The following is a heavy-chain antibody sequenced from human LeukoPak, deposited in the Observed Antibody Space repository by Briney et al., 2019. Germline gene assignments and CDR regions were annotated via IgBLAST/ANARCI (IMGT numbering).Heavy chain of an antibody. CDR3: AKDAQGLVRGGIYFDF. V-gene: IGHV3-23*01. Sequence: GGSLRLSCAASGFTFKTYAMNWVRQVPGKGPEWVSSMSGSGSSTDYADSVKGRFTISRDNSNNTLYLQMNSLRAEDPALYYCAKDAQGLVRGGIYFDFWGQGSLVTVSS. CDR2: MSGSGSST. CDR1: GFTFKTYA. J-gene: IGHJ4*02. D-gene: IGHD6-19*01.